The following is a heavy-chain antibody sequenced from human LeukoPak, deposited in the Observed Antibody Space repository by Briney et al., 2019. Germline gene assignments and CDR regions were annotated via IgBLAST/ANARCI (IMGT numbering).Heavy chain of an antibody. V-gene: IGHV1-69*04. D-gene: IGHD6-13*01. J-gene: IGHJ4*02. Sequence: ASVKVSCKASGGTFSSYAISWVRQAPGQGLEWMGRIIPILGIANYAQKFQGRATITADKSTSTAYMELSSLRSEDTAVYYCARDSLVIAAAGLDFGGQGTLVTVSS. CDR3: ARDSLVIAAAGLDF. CDR1: GGTFSSYA. CDR2: IIPILGIA.